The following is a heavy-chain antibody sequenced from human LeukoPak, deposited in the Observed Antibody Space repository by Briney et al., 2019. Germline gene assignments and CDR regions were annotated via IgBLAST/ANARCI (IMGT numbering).Heavy chain of an antibody. J-gene: IGHJ4*02. V-gene: IGHV4-34*01. D-gene: IGHD6-13*01. CDR1: GGSFSGYY. CDR3: ARAGRFTAAAGY. Sequence: SETLSLTCAVYGGSFSGYYWSWIRQPPGKGLEWIGEINHSGSTNNNPSLKSRVTISVDTSKNQFSLKLSSVTAADTAVYYCARAGRFTAAAGYWGQGTLVTVSS. CDR2: INHSGST.